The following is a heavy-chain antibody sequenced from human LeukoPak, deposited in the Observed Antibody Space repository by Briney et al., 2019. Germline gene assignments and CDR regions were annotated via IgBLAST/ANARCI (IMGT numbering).Heavy chain of an antibody. Sequence: PGGSLRLSCAASGFTFRIYAMKWVRQAPEKGLEWVSSISANGGETHYADSVKGRFTISRDNSKNTLYLQINNPRVEDTAVYYCAKRYYDFPLDYWGQGTLVTVSS. CDR2: ISANGGET. V-gene: IGHV3-23*01. CDR3: AKRYYDFPLDY. J-gene: IGHJ4*02. CDR1: GFTFRIYA. D-gene: IGHD3-3*01.